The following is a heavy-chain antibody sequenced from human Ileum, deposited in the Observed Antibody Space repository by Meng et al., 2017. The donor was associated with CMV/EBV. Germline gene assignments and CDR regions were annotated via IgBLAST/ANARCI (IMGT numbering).Heavy chain of an antibody. V-gene: IGHV3-33*01. J-gene: IGHJ4*02. CDR3: ERDNDGSSHYSQFDY. Sequence: SGVASKRYGINGVRQFTGKGLEWVAVLWYDGSRKYLADSVQGGFSISRDDSKNTVDLQMNSLRAEDTAVYYCERDNDGSSHYSQFDYWGQGTLVTVSS. CDR1: GVASKRYG. D-gene: IGHD3-22*01. CDR2: LWYDGSRK.